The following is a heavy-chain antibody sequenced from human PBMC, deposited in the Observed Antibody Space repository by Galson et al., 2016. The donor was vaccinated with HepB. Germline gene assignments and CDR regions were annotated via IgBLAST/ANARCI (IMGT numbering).Heavy chain of an antibody. V-gene: IGHV3-23*01. CDR3: AKCSNNEYNSGWCHWFDP. CDR1: GLTFSSHA. Sequence: SLRLSCAASGLTFSSHAMNWVRQAPGKGLEWVSSIREGGGGTSYADSVKGRFTISRDNSKNTLYLQMNSLRAEDTAVYYCAKCSNNEYNSGWCHWFDPWGQGTLVTVSS. CDR2: IREGGGGT. D-gene: IGHD6-19*01. J-gene: IGHJ5*02.